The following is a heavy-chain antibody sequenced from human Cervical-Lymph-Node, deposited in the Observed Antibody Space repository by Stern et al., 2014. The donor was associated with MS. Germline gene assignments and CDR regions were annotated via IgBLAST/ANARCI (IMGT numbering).Heavy chain of an antibody. J-gene: IGHJ6*02. CDR3: ARDGETSLSHYYSGMDV. Sequence: QVQLVQSGTEVRKPGASVKVSCKASGYTFSTYAVHWVRQAPGQRLEWMGRINTDNGRTMYSQQFKGRVTITRQTSAKTVYLELTSLRSEDTAVYYCARDGETSLSHYYSGMDVWGPGTPVTVAS. CDR2: INTDNGRT. CDR1: GYTFSTYA. V-gene: IGHV1-3*04. D-gene: IGHD4-17*01.